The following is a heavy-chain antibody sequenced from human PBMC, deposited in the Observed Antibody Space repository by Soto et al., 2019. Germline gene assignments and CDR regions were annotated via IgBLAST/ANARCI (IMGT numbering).Heavy chain of an antibody. J-gene: IGHJ4*02. D-gene: IGHD1-20*01. CDR1: GFTFSSYE. V-gene: IGHV3-48*03. Sequence: EVQLVESEGGLVQPGGSLRLSCAASGFTFSSYEMNWVRQAPGKGLEWVSYISSSGRTIYYADSVKGRFTISRDNAKNSLYLQMNSLRAEDTAVYYCARSGYNWNDGARGYFDYWGQGTLVTVSS. CDR3: ARSGYNWNDGARGYFDY. CDR2: ISSSGRTI.